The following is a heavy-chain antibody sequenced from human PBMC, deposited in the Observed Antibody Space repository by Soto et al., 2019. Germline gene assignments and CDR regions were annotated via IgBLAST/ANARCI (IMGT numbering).Heavy chain of an antibody. J-gene: IGHJ6*03. CDR2: ISAYNGNT. CDR1: GYTFTSYG. D-gene: IGHD5-12*01. Sequence: ASVKVSCKASGYTFTSYGISWVRQAPGQGLEWMGWISAYNGNTNYAQKLQGRVTMTTGTSTSTAYMGLRSLRSDDTAVYYCARHIVATIGYYYYYYYMDVWGKGTTVTVSS. CDR3: ARHIVATIGYYYYYYYMDV. V-gene: IGHV1-18*01.